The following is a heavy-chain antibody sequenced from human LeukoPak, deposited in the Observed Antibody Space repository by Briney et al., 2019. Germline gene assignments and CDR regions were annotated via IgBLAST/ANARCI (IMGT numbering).Heavy chain of an antibody. CDR1: GFSVNSNY. J-gene: IGHJ4*02. V-gene: IGHV3-53*01. Sequence: GGSLRLSCAASGFSVNSNYMSWVRQAPGKGLEWVLVIYSGGSTYYADSVKGRFTISRHISKNTLYLQMSSLRAEDTAVYFCARGDDYGGPWYYFDHWGQGTLVTVSS. CDR2: IYSGGST. CDR3: ARGDDYGGPWYYFDH. D-gene: IGHD4-23*01.